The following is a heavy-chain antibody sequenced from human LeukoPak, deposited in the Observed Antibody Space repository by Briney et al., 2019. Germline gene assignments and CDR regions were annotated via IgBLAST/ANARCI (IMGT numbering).Heavy chain of an antibody. CDR2: INHSGST. V-gene: IGHV4-34*01. CDR1: GWSFSGYY. D-gene: IGHD6-19*01. J-gene: IGHJ5*02. CDR3: ARGTGGWYSDWFDP. Sequence: SETLSLTFAVYGWSFSGYYLGLIPQPPGKGAGWVGEINHSGSTNYNPSLKSRVTISVDTSKNQFSLKLSSVTAADTAVYYCARGTGGWYSDWFDPWGQGTLVTVSS.